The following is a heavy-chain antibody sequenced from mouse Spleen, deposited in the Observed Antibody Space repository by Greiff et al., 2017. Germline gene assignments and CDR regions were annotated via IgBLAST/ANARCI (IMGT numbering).Heavy chain of an antibody. Sequence: QVQLQQPGAELVKPGASVKMSCKASGYTFTSYWITWVKQRPGQGLEWIGDIYPGSGSTNYNEKFKSKATLTVDTSSSTAYMQLSSLTSEDSAVYYCASGIYYDYDRFSWFAYWGQGTLVTVSA. CDR2: IYPGSGST. CDR3: ASGIYYDYDRFSWFAY. V-gene: IGHV1-55*01. D-gene: IGHD2-4*01. CDR1: GYTFTSYW. J-gene: IGHJ3*01.